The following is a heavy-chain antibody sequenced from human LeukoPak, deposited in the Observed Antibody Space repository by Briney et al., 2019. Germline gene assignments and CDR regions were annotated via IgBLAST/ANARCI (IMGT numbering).Heavy chain of an antibody. D-gene: IGHD5-18*01. Sequence: GGSLRLSCAASGFTFSSYEMNWVRQAPGRGLEWVSSISSSSSYIYYADSVKGRFTISRDNAKNSLYLQMNSLRAEDTAVYYCARADWDTAMIDYWGQGTLVTVSS. CDR3: ARADWDTAMIDY. CDR2: ISSSSSYI. J-gene: IGHJ4*02. V-gene: IGHV3-21*01. CDR1: GFTFSSYE.